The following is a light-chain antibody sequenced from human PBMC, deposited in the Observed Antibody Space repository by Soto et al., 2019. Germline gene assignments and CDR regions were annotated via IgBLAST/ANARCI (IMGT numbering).Light chain of an antibody. CDR1: SSDVGGYNY. CDR3: SSFVPSDTRV. CDR2: EVR. J-gene: IGLJ2*01. Sequence: QSALTQPASVSGSPGQSITISCTGTSSDVGGYNYVSWYQQYPGKAPKLIIYEVRNRPSGVSSRFSGSRSDNTASLTISGLRPEDEADYYCSSFVPSDTRVFGGGTKLTVL. V-gene: IGLV2-14*01.